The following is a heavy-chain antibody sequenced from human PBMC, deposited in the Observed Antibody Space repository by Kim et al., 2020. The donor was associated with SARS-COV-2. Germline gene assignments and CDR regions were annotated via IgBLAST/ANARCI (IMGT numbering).Heavy chain of an antibody. J-gene: IGHJ4*02. D-gene: IGHD3-10*01. CDR2: IIPIFGTA. CDR3: AAVSRYYGSGSYRDY. V-gene: IGHV1-69*13. CDR1: GGTFSSYA. Sequence: SVKVSCKASGGTFSSYAIIWVRQAPGQGLEWMGGIIPIFGTANYAQKFQGRVTITADESTSTAYMELSSLRSEDTAVYYCAAVSRYYGSGSYRDYWGQGTLVTVSS.